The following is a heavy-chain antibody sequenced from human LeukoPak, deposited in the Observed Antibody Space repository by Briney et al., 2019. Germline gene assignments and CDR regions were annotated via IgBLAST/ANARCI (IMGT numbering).Heavy chain of an antibody. CDR3: ARVMGGLVIAAFDI. Sequence: GASVKVSCKASGYTFTGYYMHWVRQAPGQGLEWKGWINPNSGGTNYAQKFQGRVTMTRDTSISTAYMELSRLRSDDTAVYYCARVMGGLVIAAFDIWGQGTTVTVSS. J-gene: IGHJ3*02. CDR1: GYTFTGYY. CDR2: INPNSGGT. V-gene: IGHV1-2*02. D-gene: IGHD3-3*01.